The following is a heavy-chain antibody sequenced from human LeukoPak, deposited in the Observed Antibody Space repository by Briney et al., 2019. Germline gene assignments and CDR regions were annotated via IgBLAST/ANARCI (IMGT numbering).Heavy chain of an antibody. D-gene: IGHD3-10*01. Sequence: PSETLSLTCNVSGGSISSSTNYSGWIRQPPGKRLEWIGRFYFSGSTYIHPTLKSRVTISVDTSKNQFSLSLSSVTVADTAVYYCARQMYFGELLLIDSWGQGTLVTVSS. V-gene: IGHV4-39*01. J-gene: IGHJ4*02. CDR3: ARQMYFGELLLIDS. CDR1: GGSISSSTNY. CDR2: FYFSGST.